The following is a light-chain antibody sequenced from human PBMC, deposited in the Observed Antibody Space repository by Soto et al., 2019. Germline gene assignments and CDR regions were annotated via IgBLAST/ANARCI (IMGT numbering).Light chain of an antibody. CDR2: EVF. CDR3: CSYTHINTPGGL. J-gene: IGLJ3*02. V-gene: IGLV2-23*02. CDR1: SNDIGRYNL. Sequence: QSVLTQPASVSGSPGQSITFSCTGTSNDIGRYNLVSWFQQHPGKAPKLIIYEVFKRPSGLFDRFSGSKSGTAASLTISGLQAEDEADYYCCSYTHINTPGGLFGGGTKLTVL.